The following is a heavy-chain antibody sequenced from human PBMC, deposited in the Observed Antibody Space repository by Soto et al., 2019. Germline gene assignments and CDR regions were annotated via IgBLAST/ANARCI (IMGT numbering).Heavy chain of an antibody. CDR3: ARVLSPRELKFGWAFDY. V-gene: IGHV1-18*01. CDR2: ISAYNGNT. D-gene: IGHD3-16*01. J-gene: IGHJ4*02. Sequence: QVQLVQSGAEVKKPGASVKVSCKASGYTFTSYGISWVRQAPGQVLAWMAWISAYNGNTNYAQKLQGRVTMTTDTSTSTAYMELRSVRSDDTAVYYCARVLSPRELKFGWAFDYWGQGTLVTVSS. CDR1: GYTFTSYG.